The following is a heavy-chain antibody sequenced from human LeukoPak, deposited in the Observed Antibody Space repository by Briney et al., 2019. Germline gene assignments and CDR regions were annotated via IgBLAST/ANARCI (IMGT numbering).Heavy chain of an antibody. J-gene: IGHJ4*02. D-gene: IGHD3-22*01. CDR2: IYSGGST. V-gene: IGHV3-53*01. CDR1: GFTVSSNY. CDR3: ARVRGESYYYDSSGYYYFDY. Sequence: GGSLRLSCGASGFTVSSNYMSWVRQAPGKGLEWVSVIYSGGSTYYADSVKGRFTISRDNSKNTLYLQMNSLRAEDTAVYYCARVRGESYYYDSSGYYYFDYWGQGTLVTVSS.